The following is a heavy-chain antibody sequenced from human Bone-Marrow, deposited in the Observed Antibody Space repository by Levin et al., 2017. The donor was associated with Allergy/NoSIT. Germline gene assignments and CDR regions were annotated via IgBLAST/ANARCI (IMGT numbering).Heavy chain of an antibody. J-gene: IGHJ6*03. V-gene: IGHV3-23*05. CDR2: ISTGNVN. D-gene: IGHD4/OR15-4a*01. Sequence: AGGSLRLSCVVSGFTFNSYGMGWVRQAPGKGLEWVSSISTGNVNYDADSVKGRFFISRDNHRNMIYLQMNSLRAEDSAIYYCVKIADDYRPGVSYYMDVWGKGTTVTVSS. CDR3: VKIADDYRPGVSYYMDV. CDR1: GFTFNSYG.